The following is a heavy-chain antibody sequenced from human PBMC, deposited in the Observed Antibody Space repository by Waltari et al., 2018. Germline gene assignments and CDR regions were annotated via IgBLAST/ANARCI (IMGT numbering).Heavy chain of an antibody. V-gene: IGHV4-34*01. CDR1: GESSTGYY. CDR2: IDYSGST. Sequence: GLLKPSETLSLTCVVSGESSTGYYWTWIRQSPGKGLEWIGHIDYSGSTFYNPSVRSRVTVSADTSNNQFSLKLTSVTAADTAIYYCTRGANWDYRVQNWGQGSQVIVSS. CDR3: TRGANWDYRVQN. J-gene: IGHJ1*01. D-gene: IGHD1-7*01.